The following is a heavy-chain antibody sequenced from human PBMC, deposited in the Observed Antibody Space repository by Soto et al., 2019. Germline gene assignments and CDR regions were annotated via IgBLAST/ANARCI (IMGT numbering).Heavy chain of an antibody. D-gene: IGHD2-15*01. CDR3: ARHRGVVVAATGGYMDV. CDR2: IYPGDSDT. V-gene: IGHV5-51*01. CDR1: GYSFTSYW. J-gene: IGHJ6*03. Sequence: GESLKISCKGSGYSFTSYWIGWVRQMPGKGLEWMGIIYPGDSDTRYSPSFQGQVTISADKSISTAYLQWSSLKASDTAMYYCARHRGVVVAATGGYMDVWGKGTTVTVSS.